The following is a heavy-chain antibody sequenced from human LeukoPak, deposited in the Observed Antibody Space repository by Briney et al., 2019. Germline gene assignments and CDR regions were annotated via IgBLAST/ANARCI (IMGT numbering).Heavy chain of an antibody. D-gene: IGHD2-8*01. CDR1: GGSISSYY. J-gene: IGHJ6*02. CDR2: IYYSGST. Sequence: SETLSLTCTVSGGSISSYYWSWIRQPPGKGLEWIGYIYYSGSTNYNPSLKSRVTISVDTSKNQFSLKLSSVTAADTAVYYCAREIVLMVYATPGYYGMDVWGQGTTVTVSS. V-gene: IGHV4-59*12. CDR3: AREIVLMVYATPGYYGMDV.